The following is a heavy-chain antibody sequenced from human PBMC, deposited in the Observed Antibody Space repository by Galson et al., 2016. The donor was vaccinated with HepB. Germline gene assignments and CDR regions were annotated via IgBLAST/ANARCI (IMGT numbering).Heavy chain of an antibody. CDR3: ARHGSGGYDTGIDH. CDR2: IRSKVKSYAT. CDR1: GFTFSGSS. V-gene: IGHV3-73*01. Sequence: SLRLSCAASGFTFSGSSIHWVRQASGKGLEWVGRIRSKVKSYATAYGASVEGRFTISRDDSKNTAYLHMNSLKTEDTAVYYCARHGSGGYDTGIDHWGQGTLVTVSS. D-gene: IGHD5-12*01. J-gene: IGHJ4*02.